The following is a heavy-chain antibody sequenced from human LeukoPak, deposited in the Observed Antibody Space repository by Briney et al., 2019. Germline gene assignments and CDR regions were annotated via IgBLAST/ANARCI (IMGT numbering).Heavy chain of an antibody. CDR1: GFIFSSYS. CDR3: AKAASSSWPSYYYGMGV. D-gene: IGHD6-13*01. J-gene: IGHJ6*02. CDR2: ITGSGGNT. Sequence: GGSLRLPCAASGFIFSSYSMSWVRQAPGKGLEWVSVITGSGGNTYYADSVKGRFTISKDNSKNTVYLQMSSLRVDDTAVYYCAKAASSSWPSYYYGMGVWGQGTTVTVSS. V-gene: IGHV3-23*01.